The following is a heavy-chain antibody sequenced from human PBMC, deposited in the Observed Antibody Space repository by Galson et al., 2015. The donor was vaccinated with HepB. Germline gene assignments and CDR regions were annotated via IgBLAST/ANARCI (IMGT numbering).Heavy chain of an antibody. CDR1: GGSFSGYY. CDR2: INHSGST. V-gene: IGHV4-34*01. Sequence: TLSLTCAVYGGSFSGYYWSWIRQPPGKGLEWIGEINHSGSTNYNPSLKSRVTISVDTSKNQFSLKLSSVTAADTAVYYCARGRRVRGFDYYYYGMDVWGQGTTVTVSS. D-gene: IGHD3-10*01. CDR3: ARGRRVRGFDYYYYGMDV. J-gene: IGHJ6*02.